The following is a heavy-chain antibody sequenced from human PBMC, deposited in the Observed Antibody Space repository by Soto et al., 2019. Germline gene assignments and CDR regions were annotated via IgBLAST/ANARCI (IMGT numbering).Heavy chain of an antibody. V-gene: IGHV1-46*03. J-gene: IGHJ6*03. D-gene: IGHD1-20*01. Sequence: ASVKVSCKASGYTFTSYYMHWVRQAPGQGLEWMGIINPSGGSTSYAQKFQGRVTMTRDTSTSTVYMELSSLRSEDTAVYYCARSHNWNIGGYYYYKDVWGKGTTVTVSS. CDR2: INPSGGST. CDR3: ARSHNWNIGGYYYYKDV. CDR1: GYTFTSYY.